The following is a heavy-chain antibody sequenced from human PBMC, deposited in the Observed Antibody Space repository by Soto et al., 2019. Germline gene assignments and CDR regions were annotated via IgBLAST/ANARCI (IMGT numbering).Heavy chain of an antibody. CDR1: GGSISSAAYY. CDR3: AGEYTYGSNCFDC. Sequence: QVRLQESGPGLVKPSQTLSLTCTVAGGSISSAAYYWSWIRQHTGKGLEWIGYVSHSGRTYYNPALKSRVITSVDTSKTHVSLRLTPVTAAETAVYYCAGEYTYGSNCFDCCGQGAVVTVSS. CDR2: VSHSGRT. D-gene: IGHD7-27*01. V-gene: IGHV4-31*03. J-gene: IGHJ4*02.